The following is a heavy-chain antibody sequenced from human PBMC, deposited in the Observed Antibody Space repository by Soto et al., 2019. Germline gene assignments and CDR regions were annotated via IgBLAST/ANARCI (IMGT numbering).Heavy chain of an antibody. CDR3: VKGGWLDF. CDR2: ISTDSSRA. Sequence: EVQLLESGGGLVQPGGSLRLSCAASGFTFNTFEMSWVRQAPGRGLEWVSFISTDSSRAYYADAVKGRFTISRDNSKHTLYLQMNSLTAEDRAVYACVKGGWLDFCGQGTLVTVSS. D-gene: IGHD3-16*01. CDR1: GFTFNTFE. J-gene: IGHJ5*01. V-gene: IGHV3-23*01.